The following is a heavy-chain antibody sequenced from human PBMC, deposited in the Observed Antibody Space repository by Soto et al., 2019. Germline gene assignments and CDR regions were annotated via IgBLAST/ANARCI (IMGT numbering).Heavy chain of an antibody. CDR1: GFTFSSSA. J-gene: IGHJ4*02. Sequence: QPGGSLRLSCAASGFTFSSSAMSWVRLAPGKGLEWVSLISVPGSSANYADSVKGRFTISRDNSKNTVYLQMNALRAEDTAVYYCARDFSMVIVAPGYWGQGTLVTVSS. CDR3: ARDFSMVIVAPGY. V-gene: IGHV3-23*01. CDR2: ISVPGSSA. D-gene: IGHD5-12*01.